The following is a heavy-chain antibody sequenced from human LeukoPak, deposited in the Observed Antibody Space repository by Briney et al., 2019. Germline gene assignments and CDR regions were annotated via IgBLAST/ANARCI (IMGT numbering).Heavy chain of an antibody. Sequence: GSSVKVSCKASGGTFSSYAISWVRQAPGQGLEWMGGIIPIFGTANYAQKFQGRVTITADESTSTAYMELSSLRSEDTAVYYCATLNPSIVGATGWFDPWGREPWSPSPQ. V-gene: IGHV1-69*01. CDR3: ATLNPSIVGATGWFDP. CDR2: IIPIFGTA. D-gene: IGHD1-26*01. CDR1: GGTFSSYA. J-gene: IGHJ5*02.